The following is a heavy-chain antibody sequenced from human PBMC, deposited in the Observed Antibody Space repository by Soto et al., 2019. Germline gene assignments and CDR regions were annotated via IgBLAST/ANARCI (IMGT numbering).Heavy chain of an antibody. Sequence: SLRLSCAASGFTFSSYAMSWVRQAPGKGLEWVSAISGSGGSTYYADSVKGRFTISRDNSKNTLYLQMNSLRAEDTAVYYCAKGSGSSSSWPPTYYYYYGMDVWGQGTTVTVSS. CDR1: GFTFSSYA. CDR3: AKGSGSSSSWPPTYYYYYGMDV. CDR2: ISGSGGST. V-gene: IGHV3-23*01. D-gene: IGHD6-13*01. J-gene: IGHJ6*02.